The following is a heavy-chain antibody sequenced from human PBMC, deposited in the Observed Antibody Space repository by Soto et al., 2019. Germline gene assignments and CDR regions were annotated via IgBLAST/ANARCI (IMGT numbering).Heavy chain of an antibody. J-gene: IGHJ2*01. CDR3: ARDSSSSPHWYFDL. Sequence: VQLLESGGGLVQPGGSLRLSCAASGFTFSSYAMSWVRQAPGKGLDWVSVISHDGANKNYADSVKGRFTISRDNSKNTQYLQRTRLSDEDTAIYYGARDSSSSPHWYFDLWGRGTLVTVS. V-gene: IGHV3-30-3*01. CDR2: ISHDGANK. CDR1: GFTFSSYA. D-gene: IGHD6-6*01.